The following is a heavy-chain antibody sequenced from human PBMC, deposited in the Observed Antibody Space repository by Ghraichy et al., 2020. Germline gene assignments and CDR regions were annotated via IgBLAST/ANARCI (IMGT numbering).Heavy chain of an antibody. D-gene: IGHD3-22*01. CDR1: GVSISSDNW. Sequence: SETLSLTCAVSGVSISSDNWWTCVRQPPGKRLEWIGEIHHIGAANYNPSLKSRVTLTVDKSKNQFSMKMTSVAAADTAGEFCARESTVYFDSRGYYHNWGQGSLVT. CDR2: IHHIGAA. J-gene: IGHJ4*02. CDR3: ARESTVYFDSRGYYHN. V-gene: IGHV4-4*02.